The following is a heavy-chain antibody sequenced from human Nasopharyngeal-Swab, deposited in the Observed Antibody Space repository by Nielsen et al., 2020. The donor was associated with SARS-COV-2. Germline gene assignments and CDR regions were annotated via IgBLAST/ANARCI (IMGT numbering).Heavy chain of an antibody. CDR3: ARDSTYYYDSSGSDGAFDI. V-gene: IGHV1-2*04. CDR2: INPNSGGT. J-gene: IGHJ3*02. Sequence: WVRQAPGQGLEWMGWINPNSGGTNYAQKFQGWVTMTRDTSISTAYMELSRLRSDDTAVYYCARDSTYYYDSSGSDGAFDIWGQGTMVTVSS. D-gene: IGHD3-22*01.